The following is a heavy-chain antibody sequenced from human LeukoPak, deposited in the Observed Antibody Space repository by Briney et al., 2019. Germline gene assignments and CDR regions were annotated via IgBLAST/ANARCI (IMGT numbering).Heavy chain of an antibody. CDR2: ISAYNGNT. V-gene: IGHV1-18*04. J-gene: IGHJ4*02. Sequence: EASVKVSCKASGYTFTSYGISWVRQAPGQGLEWMGWISAYNGNTNYAQKLQGRVTMTTDTSTSTAYMELRSLRSDDTAVYYCARQPGWFGDPWYFDYWGQGTLVTVSS. CDR3: ARQPGWFGDPWYFDY. CDR1: GYTFTSYG. D-gene: IGHD3-10*01.